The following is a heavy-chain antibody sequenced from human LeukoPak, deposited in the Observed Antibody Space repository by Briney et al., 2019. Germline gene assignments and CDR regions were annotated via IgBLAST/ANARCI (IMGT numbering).Heavy chain of an antibody. CDR2: IYGGGST. V-gene: IGHV4-59*01. CDR1: GGFISVYY. J-gene: IGHJ4*02. CDR3: ARDRELGY. Sequence: SETLSLTCIVSGGFISVYYWSWIRQPPGKGPEWIGYIYGGGSTNYNPSLKSRVTISIDTSKNQFPLRLSSVTAADTAIYYCARDRELGYWGQGALVTVSS. D-gene: IGHD3-10*01.